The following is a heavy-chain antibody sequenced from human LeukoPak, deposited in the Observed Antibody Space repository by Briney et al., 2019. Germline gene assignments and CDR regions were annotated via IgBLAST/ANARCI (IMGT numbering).Heavy chain of an antibody. CDR1: GYTFTSYG. J-gene: IGHJ6*02. CDR3: AREGGFLEWLSGYGMDV. D-gene: IGHD3-3*01. V-gene: IGHV1-18*01. CDR2: ISAYNGNT. Sequence: GASVKVSCKASGYTFTSYGISWVRQAPGQGVEWMGWISAYNGNTNYAQKLQGRVTMTTDTSTSTAYMELRSLRSDDTAVYYCAREGGFLEWLSGYGMDVWGQGTTVTVSS.